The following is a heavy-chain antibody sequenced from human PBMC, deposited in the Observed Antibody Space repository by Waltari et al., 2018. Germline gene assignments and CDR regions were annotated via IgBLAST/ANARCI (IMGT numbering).Heavy chain of an antibody. CDR3: ARHMTTVTTSSFDY. J-gene: IGHJ4*02. CDR2: ITHRGSS. Sequence: QLQLQESGPGLVKPSETLSLTCTVSGASVSSRIHYWGWIRQSPGKGLEWIGSITHRGSSYYHSALRGRVNLIGDTAKNQFSLRVNSVTAADMALYYCARHMTTVTTSSFDYWGQGALVTVSS. D-gene: IGHD4-17*01. V-gene: IGHV4-39*07. CDR1: GASVSSRIHY.